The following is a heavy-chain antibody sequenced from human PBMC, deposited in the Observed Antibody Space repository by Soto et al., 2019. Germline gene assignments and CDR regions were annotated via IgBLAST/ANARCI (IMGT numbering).Heavy chain of an antibody. D-gene: IGHD4-17*01. CDR2: IYYSGST. V-gene: IGHV4-59*01. Sequence: PSETLSLTCTVSGGSISSYYWSWIRQPPGKGLEWIGYIYYSGSTNYIPSLKSRVTMSVDTSKNQFSLKLSSVTAADTAVYYCARDAYGDYDRYYYYGMDVWGQGTTVTVSS. J-gene: IGHJ6*02. CDR3: ARDAYGDYDRYYYYGMDV. CDR1: GGSISSYY.